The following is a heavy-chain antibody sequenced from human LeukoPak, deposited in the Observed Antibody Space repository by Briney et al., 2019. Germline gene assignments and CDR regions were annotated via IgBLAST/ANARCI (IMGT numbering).Heavy chain of an antibody. CDR2: ISAYNGNT. Sequence: ASVKVSCTASGYTFTSYGISWVRQAPGQGLEWMGWISAYNGNTNYAQKLQGRVTMTTDTSTSTAYMELRSLRSDDTAVYYCARDYGDYGDYIPHYYYGMDVWGQGTTVTVS. J-gene: IGHJ6*02. CDR1: GYTFTSYG. CDR3: ARDYGDYGDYIPHYYYGMDV. V-gene: IGHV1-18*01. D-gene: IGHD4-17*01.